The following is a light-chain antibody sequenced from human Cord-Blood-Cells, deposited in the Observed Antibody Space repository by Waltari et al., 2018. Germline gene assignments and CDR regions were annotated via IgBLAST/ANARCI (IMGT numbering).Light chain of an antibody. CDR2: DAS. Sequence: EIVLTQSPVTLSLSPGERATLSCRASQSVSSYLAWYQQKPGQAPRLLIYDASNRATGIPARFSGSGSGTDFTLTISSLEPEDCAVYYCQQRSNWFIFTFGPGTKVDIK. V-gene: IGKV3-11*01. J-gene: IGKJ3*01. CDR1: QSVSSY. CDR3: QQRSNWFIFT.